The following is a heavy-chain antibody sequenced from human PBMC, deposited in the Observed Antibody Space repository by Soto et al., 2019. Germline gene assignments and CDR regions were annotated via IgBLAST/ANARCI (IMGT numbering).Heavy chain of an antibody. CDR2: IDWDDDK. CDR3: ARMGYSSGWYAFDY. Sequence: SGPTLVNPTQTLTLTCTFSGFSLSTSGMCVSWIRQPPGKALEWLARIDWDDDKYYSTSLKTRLTTSKDTSKNQVVLTMTNMDPVDTATYYCARMGYSSGWYAFDYWGQGTLVTVSS. CDR1: GFSLSTSGMC. V-gene: IGHV2-70*11. D-gene: IGHD6-19*01. J-gene: IGHJ4*02.